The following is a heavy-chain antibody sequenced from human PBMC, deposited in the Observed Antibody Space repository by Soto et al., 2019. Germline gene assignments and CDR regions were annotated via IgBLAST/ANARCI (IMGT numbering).Heavy chain of an antibody. Sequence: PGGSLRLSCAASGFTFSSYWMHWVRQAPGKGLEWVSAISGGAESIYYSDSVKGRFTISRDNAKSSLYLQMNSLRDEDTAVYYCAREDIGYCISTSCYPYFDYWGQGTLVTVSS. CDR1: GFTFSSYW. D-gene: IGHD2-2*01. CDR3: AREDIGYCISTSCYPYFDY. J-gene: IGHJ4*02. V-gene: IGHV3-48*02. CDR2: ISGGAESI.